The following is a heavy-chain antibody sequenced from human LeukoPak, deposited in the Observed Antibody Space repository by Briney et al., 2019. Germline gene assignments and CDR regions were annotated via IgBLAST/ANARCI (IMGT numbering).Heavy chain of an antibody. V-gene: IGHV3-21*01. CDR2: ISSSSSYI. CDR1: GFTFSSYS. CDR3: ARDPSSGWYLKGWFDP. D-gene: IGHD6-19*01. Sequence: GGSLRLSCAASGFTFSSYSMNWVRQAPGKGLEWVSSISSSSSYIYYADSVKGRFTISRDNAKNSLYLQMNSLRAEDTAVYYCARDPSSGWYLKGWFDPWGQGTLVTVSS. J-gene: IGHJ5*02.